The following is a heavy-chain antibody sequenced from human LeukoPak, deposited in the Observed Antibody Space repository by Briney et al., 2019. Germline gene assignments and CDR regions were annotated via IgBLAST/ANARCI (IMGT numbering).Heavy chain of an antibody. CDR2: INHSGST. CDR1: GGSSGYY. J-gene: IGHJ4*02. CDR3: ARGRPWYSSSSLGY. D-gene: IGHD6-13*01. Sequence: PSETLSLTCAVYGGSSGYYWSWIRQPPGKGLEWIGEINHSGSTNYNPSLKSRVTISVDTSKNQFSLKLSSVTAADTAVYYCARGRPWYSSSSLGYWGQGTLVTVSS. V-gene: IGHV4-34*01.